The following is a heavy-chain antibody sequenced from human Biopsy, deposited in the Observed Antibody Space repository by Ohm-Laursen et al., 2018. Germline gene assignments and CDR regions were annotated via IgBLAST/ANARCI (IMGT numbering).Heavy chain of an antibody. CDR1: GFTFSSYS. CDR3: ARDSRRTAREGGMDV. V-gene: IGHV3-21*01. D-gene: IGHD6-6*01. CDR2: ISETSSHI. J-gene: IGHJ6*02. Sequence: SLRLSCSASGFTFSSYSMNWVRQAPGKGLEWISYISETSSHIYDADSVKGRFTVARDNAKNSLYLQLNSLRAEDTAVYYCARDSRRTAREGGMDVWDQGTTVTVSS.